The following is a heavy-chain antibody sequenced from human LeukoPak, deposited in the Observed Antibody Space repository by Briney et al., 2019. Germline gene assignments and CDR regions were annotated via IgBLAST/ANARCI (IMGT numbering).Heavy chain of an antibody. J-gene: IGHJ6*03. CDR2: TSFDGKTQ. Sequence: GGSLRLSCAASGFTFSSYAMHWVRQTPGKGLDWGAITSFDGKTQYYADSVKGRFTISRDNSKNTLYLHMDSLRGDDTAVYYCARGDYKYMDVWGKGSTVTVSS. V-gene: IGHV3-30*01. CDR1: GFTFSSYA. CDR3: ARGDYKYMDV.